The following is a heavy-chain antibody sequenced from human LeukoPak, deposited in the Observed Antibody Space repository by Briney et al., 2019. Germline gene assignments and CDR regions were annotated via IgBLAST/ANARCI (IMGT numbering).Heavy chain of an antibody. Sequence: PAGYLRLSSAASAFTISDIYMSWHRPGPGQGLEWGSYTSSSGSTIYYADSVKSRFTISRDNAKNSLYLQMNSLRAEDTAMYFCAGGTYYGSGSRPGYLDYWGLGTLVTVSS. D-gene: IGHD3-10*01. V-gene: IGHV3-11*01. CDR3: AGGTYYGSGSRPGYLDY. CDR1: AFTISDIY. CDR2: TSSSGSTI. J-gene: IGHJ4*02.